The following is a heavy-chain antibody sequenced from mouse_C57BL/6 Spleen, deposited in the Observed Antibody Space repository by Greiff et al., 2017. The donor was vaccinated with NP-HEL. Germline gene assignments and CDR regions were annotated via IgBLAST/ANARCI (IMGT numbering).Heavy chain of an antibody. CDR2: IYPGDGDT. J-gene: IGHJ1*03. Sequence: QVQLQQSGAELVKPGASVKISCKASGYAFSSYWMNWVKQRPGKGLEWIGQIYPGDGDTNYNGKFKGKATLTADKSSSTAYMQLSSLTSEDSAVYFCARKVGFGNYGYFDVWGTGTTVTVSS. V-gene: IGHV1-80*01. CDR1: GYAFSSYW. CDR3: ARKVGFGNYGYFDV. D-gene: IGHD2-1*01.